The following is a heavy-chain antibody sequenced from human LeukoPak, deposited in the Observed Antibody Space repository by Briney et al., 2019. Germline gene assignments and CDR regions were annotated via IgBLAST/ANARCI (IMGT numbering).Heavy chain of an antibody. Sequence: GASVKVSCKASGYTFTSYYMHWVRQAPGQGLEWMGIINPSGGSTSYAQKFQGRVTMTRDTSTSTVYMELSSLRSEDTAVYHCAREPMGPPHALDIWGQGTMVTVSS. CDR2: INPSGGST. J-gene: IGHJ3*02. CDR3: AREPMGPPHALDI. CDR1: GYTFTSYY. D-gene: IGHD3-10*01. V-gene: IGHV1-46*01.